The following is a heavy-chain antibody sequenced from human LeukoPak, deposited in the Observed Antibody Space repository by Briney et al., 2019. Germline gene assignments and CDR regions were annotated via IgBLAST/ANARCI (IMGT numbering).Heavy chain of an antibody. CDR3: ARDRRSGGSFDP. Sequence: ASVKVSCKASGYTFTGYYMHWVGQAPGQGLEWMGWIKPNSVGTKYAQKFQGRVTMNRDTSISTAYMELSRLKSDDTAVYYSARDRRSGGSFDPWGQGTLVTVSS. CDR2: IKPNSVGT. V-gene: IGHV1-2*02. CDR1: GYTFTGYY. D-gene: IGHD6-25*01. J-gene: IGHJ5*02.